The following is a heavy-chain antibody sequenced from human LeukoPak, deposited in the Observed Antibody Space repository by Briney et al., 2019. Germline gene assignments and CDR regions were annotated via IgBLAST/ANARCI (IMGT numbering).Heavy chain of an antibody. CDR3: ARGEAVAGTFSLDY. Sequence: ASVSVSCKASGYTFTSYGIGWVRQAPGQGLEWMAWISAYNGNTNYAQTLQGRVTMTTDTSTSTAYMELRSLRSDDTAVYYCARGEAVAGTFSLDYWGQGTLVTVSS. D-gene: IGHD6-19*01. CDR1: GYTFTSYG. J-gene: IGHJ4*02. V-gene: IGHV1-18*01. CDR2: ISAYNGNT.